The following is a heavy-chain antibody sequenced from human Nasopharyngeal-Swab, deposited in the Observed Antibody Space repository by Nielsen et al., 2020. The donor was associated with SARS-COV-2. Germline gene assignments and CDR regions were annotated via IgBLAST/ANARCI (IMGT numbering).Heavy chain of an antibody. D-gene: IGHD6-19*01. Sequence: GESLKIFCAASGFTFSSYAMSWVRQAPGKGLEWVSAISGSGGSTYYADSVKGRFTISRDNSKNTLYLQMNSLRAEDTAVYYCAKSGRYSSVWGQGTQVTVSS. CDR3: AKSGRYSSV. V-gene: IGHV3-23*01. CDR2: ISGSGGST. CDR1: GFTFSSYA. J-gene: IGHJ4*02.